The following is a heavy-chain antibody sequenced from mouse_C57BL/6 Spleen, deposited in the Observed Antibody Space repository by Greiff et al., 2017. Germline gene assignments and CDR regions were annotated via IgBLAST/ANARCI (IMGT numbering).Heavy chain of an antibody. J-gene: IGHJ2*01. Sequence: QVQLQQSGAELVKPGASVKISCKASGYAFSRYWMNWVKQRPGKGLEWIGQIYPGDGDTNYNGKFKGKAKLTADKSSSTAYMQLSSLTSEDSAVYFCARLDYYGSSSYFDYWGQGTTLTVSS. V-gene: IGHV1-80*01. CDR3: ARLDYYGSSSYFDY. D-gene: IGHD1-1*01. CDR2: IYPGDGDT. CDR1: GYAFSRYW.